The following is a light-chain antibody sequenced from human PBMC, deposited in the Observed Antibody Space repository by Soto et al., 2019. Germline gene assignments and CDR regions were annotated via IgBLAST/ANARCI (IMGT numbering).Light chain of an antibody. J-gene: IGKJ2*01. V-gene: IGKV3-20*01. CDR3: QQYGSSPYT. CDR2: GAS. Sequence: EIVLTQSPGTLSLSPGERATLSCRASQSVSSSYLAWYQQKPGQAPRLIIYGASDSATGIPDRFSGSGSGTDFTLTISRLEPEDFAEDYCQQYGSSPYTFGQGTKLEIK. CDR1: QSVSSSY.